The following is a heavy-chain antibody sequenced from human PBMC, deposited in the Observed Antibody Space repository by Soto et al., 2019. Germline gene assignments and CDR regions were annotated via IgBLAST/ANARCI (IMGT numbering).Heavy chain of an antibody. J-gene: IGHJ6*02. CDR2: IRSKAYGGTT. V-gene: IGHV3-49*03. CDR1: GFTFGDYA. Sequence: SLRLSCTASGFTFGDYAMSWFRQAPGKGLDWVGFIRSKAYGGTTEYAASVKGRFTISRDDSKSIAYLQMNSLKTEDTAVYYCTRWSLDIVVVVAAYGMDVWGQGTTVTVSS. D-gene: IGHD2-15*01. CDR3: TRWSLDIVVVVAAYGMDV.